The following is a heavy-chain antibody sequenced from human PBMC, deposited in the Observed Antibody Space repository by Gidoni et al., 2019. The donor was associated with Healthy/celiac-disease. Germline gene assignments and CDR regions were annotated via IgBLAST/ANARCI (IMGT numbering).Heavy chain of an antibody. J-gene: IGHJ4*02. Sequence: QVTLKESGPVLVKPPETLTLTCTVSAFSLSNARLGVSWIRQPPGKAMEWLAHIFSNNENSYSNLLKSRLTSSKDTSKSQVVLTMTNMDPGDTATYYCARITTLEWLVEYYFDYWGQGTLVTVSS. CDR3: ARITTLEWLVEYYFDY. CDR2: IFSNNEN. D-gene: IGHD3-3*01. V-gene: IGHV2-26*01. CDR1: AFSLSNARLG.